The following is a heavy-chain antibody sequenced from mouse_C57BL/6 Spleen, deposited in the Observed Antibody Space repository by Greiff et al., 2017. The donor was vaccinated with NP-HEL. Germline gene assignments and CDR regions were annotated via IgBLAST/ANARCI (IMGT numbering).Heavy chain of an antibody. D-gene: IGHD2-2*01. J-gene: IGHJ2*01. CDR3: ARVGMVTFDY. CDR2: IYPSDSET. V-gene: IGHV1-61*01. CDR1: GYTFTSYW. Sequence: QVQLQQPGAELVRPGSSVKLSCKASGYTFTSYWMDWVKQRPGQGLEWIGNIYPSDSETHYNQKFKDKATLTVDKSSSTAYMQLSSLTSEDSAVYYCARVGMVTFDYWGQGTTPTVSS.